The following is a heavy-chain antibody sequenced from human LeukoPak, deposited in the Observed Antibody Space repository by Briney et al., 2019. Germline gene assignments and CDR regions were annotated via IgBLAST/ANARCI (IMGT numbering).Heavy chain of an antibody. CDR2: INPDSGTI. D-gene: IGHD6-6*01. CDR3: ARAYSWGQLVYFNY. Sequence: ASVKVSCKASGYTFINYYIHWVRQAPGQGLEWMGIINPDSGTITYAQKFQGRVTMTRDTSTSTVHMELNSLKSEDTAVYYCARAYSWGQLVYFNYWGQGTLVTVSS. V-gene: IGHV1-46*01. J-gene: IGHJ4*02. CDR1: GYTFINYY.